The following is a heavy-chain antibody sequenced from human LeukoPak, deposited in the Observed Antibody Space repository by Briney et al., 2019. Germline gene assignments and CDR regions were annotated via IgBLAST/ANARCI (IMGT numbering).Heavy chain of an antibody. Sequence: ASVKVSCKASGYTFTGYYMHWVRQAPGQGLGWMGWINPNSGGTNYAQKFQGRVTMTRDTSISTAYMELSRLRSDDTAVYYCARSDFWSGYYYFDYWGQGTLVTVSS. J-gene: IGHJ4*02. CDR3: ARSDFWSGYYYFDY. CDR2: INPNSGGT. D-gene: IGHD3-3*01. CDR1: GYTFTGYY. V-gene: IGHV1-2*02.